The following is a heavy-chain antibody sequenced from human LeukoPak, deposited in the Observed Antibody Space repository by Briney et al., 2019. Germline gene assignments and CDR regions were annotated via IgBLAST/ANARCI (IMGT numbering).Heavy chain of an antibody. Sequence: GGSLRLSCAASGFTFSSYAMSWVRQAPGKGLEWVSAISGSGGSTYYADSVKGRFTISRDNSKNTLYLQMNSLRAEDTAVYYCARAGRDGYNYADYWGQGTLVTVSS. V-gene: IGHV3-23*01. J-gene: IGHJ4*02. D-gene: IGHD5-24*01. CDR2: ISGSGGST. CDR1: GFTFSSYA. CDR3: ARAGRDGYNYADY.